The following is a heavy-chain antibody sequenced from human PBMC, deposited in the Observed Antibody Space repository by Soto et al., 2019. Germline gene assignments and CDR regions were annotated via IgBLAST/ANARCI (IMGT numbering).Heavy chain of an antibody. V-gene: IGHV5-51*01. CDR3: ARLGTMAEPDG. CDR2: IYPGDSET. CDR1: AYSFTSYW. J-gene: IGHJ4*02. D-gene: IGHD1-7*01. Sequence: RGESLKISCQGSAYSFTSYWIGWVRQMPGKGLEWMGIIYPGDSETRYSPSFEGQVTISVDKSTSTAYLQWSSLKASDTAMYYCARLGTMAEPDGWGQGTLVTVSS.